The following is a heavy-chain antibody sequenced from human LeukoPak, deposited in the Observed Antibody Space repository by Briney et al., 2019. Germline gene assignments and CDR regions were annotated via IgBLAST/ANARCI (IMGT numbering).Heavy chain of an antibody. CDR3: ASQRGYDSSGYYWV. CDR1: GGSISSYY. D-gene: IGHD3-22*01. CDR2: IYYSGST. Sequence: SETLSLTCTVSGGSISSYYWSWIRQPPGKGLEWIGYIYYSGSTNYNPSLKSRVTISVDTSKNQFSLKLSSVTAADTAVYYCASQRGYDSSGYYWVWGQGTLVTVSS. J-gene: IGHJ4*02. V-gene: IGHV4-59*01.